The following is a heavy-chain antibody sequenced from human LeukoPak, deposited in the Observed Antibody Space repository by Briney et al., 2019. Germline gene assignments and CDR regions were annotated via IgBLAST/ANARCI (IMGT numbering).Heavy chain of an antibody. D-gene: IGHD1-26*01. J-gene: IGHJ4*02. V-gene: IGHV4-4*09. Sequence: SETLSLTCTVSGGSINIYWSWIRQPPGKGLEWIGFIYTTGSTNYNPSLKSRVTISADTSRNQFSLKLTSVTAADTAVYYCARWGLSGDYSYLDYWGQGTLVTVSS. CDR2: IYTTGST. CDR1: GGSINIY. CDR3: ARWGLSGDYSYLDY.